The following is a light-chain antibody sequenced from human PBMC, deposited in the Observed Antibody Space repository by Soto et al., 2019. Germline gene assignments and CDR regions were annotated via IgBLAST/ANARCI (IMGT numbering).Light chain of an antibody. CDR2: DVN. J-gene: IGLJ1*01. V-gene: IGLV2-11*01. CDR3: CSFAGRIFV. Sequence: QSALTQPRSVSGSPGQSVTVSCTGTSSDVGVYNYVTWYQQHPGKAPKLMISDVNKRPSGVPDRFSGSKSGNTASLTISGLQADDEATYCCCSFAGRIFVFGTGTKVTVL. CDR1: SSDVGVYNY.